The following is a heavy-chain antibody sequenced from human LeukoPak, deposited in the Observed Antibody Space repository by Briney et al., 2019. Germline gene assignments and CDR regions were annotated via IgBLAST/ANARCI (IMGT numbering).Heavy chain of an antibody. CDR1: GGSISSYY. V-gene: IGHV4-59*01. D-gene: IGHD6-19*01. CDR3: ARGTDEQWLFFDY. CDR2: IYYSGST. Sequence: SETLSLTCTVSGGSISSYYWSWIRQPPGKGLEWIGYIYYSGSTNYNPSLKSRVTISVDTSKNQFSLKLSSVTAADTAVYYCARGTDEQWLFFDYWGQGTLATVSS. J-gene: IGHJ4*02.